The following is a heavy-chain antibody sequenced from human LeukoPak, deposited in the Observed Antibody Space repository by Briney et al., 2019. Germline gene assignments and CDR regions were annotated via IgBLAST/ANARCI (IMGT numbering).Heavy chain of an antibody. CDR3: SSDYGGTY. CDR2: IRKEEYGGTA. D-gene: IGHD4-23*01. CDR1: GFSFGDYG. Sequence: GGSLRLSCTTAGFSFGDYGMNWVRQAPGKGLEWVGFIRKEEYGGTAEYAASVKGRFIISRDDSKGIAYLQMNSLNTEDTGVYYCSSDYGGTYWGQGTLVTVSS. V-gene: IGHV3-49*04. J-gene: IGHJ4*02.